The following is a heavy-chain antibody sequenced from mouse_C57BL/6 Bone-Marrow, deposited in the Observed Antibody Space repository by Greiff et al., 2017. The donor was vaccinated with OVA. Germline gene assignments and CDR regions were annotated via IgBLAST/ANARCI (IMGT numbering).Heavy chain of an antibody. Sequence: VQLVESGAELVRPGTSVKVSCKASGYAFTNYLIEWVKQRPGQGLEWIGVINPGSGGTNYNEKFKGKATLTADKSSSTAYMQLSSLTSEDSAVYFCARYYGSSTGAMDYWGQGTSVTVSS. CDR3: ARYYGSSTGAMDY. D-gene: IGHD1-1*01. V-gene: IGHV1-54*01. CDR1: GYAFTNYL. CDR2: INPGSGGT. J-gene: IGHJ4*01.